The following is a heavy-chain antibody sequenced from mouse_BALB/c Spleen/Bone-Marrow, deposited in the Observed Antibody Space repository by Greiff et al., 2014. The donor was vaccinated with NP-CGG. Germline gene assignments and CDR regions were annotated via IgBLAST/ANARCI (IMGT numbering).Heavy chain of an antibody. CDR1: GFNIKDTY. J-gene: IGHJ3*01. Sequence: VQLQQSGAELVKPGASVKLSCTVSGFNIKDTYMHWVKQRPEQGLEWIGRIDPANGNTKYDPKFQGKATITADTSSNTAYLQLSSLTSEDTAVYYCASYNYGSSYGFAYWGQGTLVTVSA. V-gene: IGHV14-3*02. D-gene: IGHD1-1*01. CDR3: ASYNYGSSYGFAY. CDR2: IDPANGNT.